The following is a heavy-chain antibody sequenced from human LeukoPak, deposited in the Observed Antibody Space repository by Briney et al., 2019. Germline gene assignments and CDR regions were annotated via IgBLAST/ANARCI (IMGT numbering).Heavy chain of an antibody. V-gene: IGHV1-2*02. Sequence: ASVKVSCKASGYTFTGYYLHWVRQAPGQGLEWMGWINPNSGGTNYAQKFQGRVTMTRDTSISTAYMEVSSLRSEDTAVYYCARGKVGATIWFDPWGQGTLVTVSS. D-gene: IGHD1-26*01. J-gene: IGHJ5*02. CDR2: INPNSGGT. CDR3: ARGKVGATIWFDP. CDR1: GYTFTGYY.